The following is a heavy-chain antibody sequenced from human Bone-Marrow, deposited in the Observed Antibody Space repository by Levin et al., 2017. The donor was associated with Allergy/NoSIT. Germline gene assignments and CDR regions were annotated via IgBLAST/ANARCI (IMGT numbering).Heavy chain of an antibody. D-gene: IGHD5-12*01. CDR3: AKKHTMATIGNYFDF. CDR2: INYSGGNT. Sequence: GESLKISCAASGFTFSTYDMTWVRQAPGKGLEWVSSINYSGGNTYYADSVKGRFTISRDNSENTLYLQMNSLRTDDTAVYFCAKKHTMATIGNYFDFWGQGTLVTVSS. CDR1: GFTFSTYD. V-gene: IGHV3-23*01. J-gene: IGHJ4*02.